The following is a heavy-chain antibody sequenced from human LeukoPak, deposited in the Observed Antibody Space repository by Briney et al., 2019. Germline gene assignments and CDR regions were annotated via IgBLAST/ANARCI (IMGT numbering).Heavy chain of an antibody. CDR1: GFTFSSYA. CDR3: AKETSSGNFVTIDC. V-gene: IGHV3-23*01. Sequence: PWGSLRLSCAASGFTFSSYAMSWVRQAPGKGLEWVSAISGSGGSTYYADSVKGRFTISRDNSKNTLYLQMNSLRAEDTAVYYCAKETSSGNFVTIDCWGQGTLVTVSS. D-gene: IGHD1-26*01. J-gene: IGHJ4*02. CDR2: ISGSGGST.